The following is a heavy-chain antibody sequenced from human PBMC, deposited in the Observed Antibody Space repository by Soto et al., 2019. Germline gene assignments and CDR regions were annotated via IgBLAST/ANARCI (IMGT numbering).Heavy chain of an antibody. V-gene: IGHV4-39*01. Sequence: TLSLTCTVSGDSIISSDFYWGWVRQPPGKGLEWIGSIFYLGSSYYNPSLKSRVTMSVDTSKNQFSLRLRSVTAADTALYFCARHSLALRKNNWFDPWGQGITVTVSS. J-gene: IGHJ5*02. D-gene: IGHD3-3*02. CDR3: ARHSLALRKNNWFDP. CDR2: IFYLGSS. CDR1: GDSIISSDFY.